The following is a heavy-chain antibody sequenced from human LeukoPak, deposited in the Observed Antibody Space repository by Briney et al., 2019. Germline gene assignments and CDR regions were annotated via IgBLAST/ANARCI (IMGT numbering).Heavy chain of an antibody. CDR1: GYTFTGYY. Sequence: GASVKVSCKASGYTFTGYYMHWVRQAPGQGLEWMGWINPNSGGTNYAQKFQGRVTMTRDTSISTAYMELSRLRSDDTAVYYCASIFEWGYCSSTSCLPFDYWGQGTLVTVSS. D-gene: IGHD2-2*01. V-gene: IGHV1-2*02. J-gene: IGHJ4*02. CDR2: INPNSGGT. CDR3: ASIFEWGYCSSTSCLPFDY.